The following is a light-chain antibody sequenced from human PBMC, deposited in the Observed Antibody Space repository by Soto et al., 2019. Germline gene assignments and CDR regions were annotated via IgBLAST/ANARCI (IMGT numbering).Light chain of an antibody. CDR1: SSNIGSNF. CDR3: AVWDDSLSAWV. CDR2: RNN. V-gene: IGLV1-47*01. Sequence: QSVLTQPPSASGTPGQRVTISCSGSSSNIGSNFVYWYQQFPGTAPKLLIYRNNRRPSGVPDRLSGSKSGTSASLAISGLRSEDEADYYCAVWDDSLSAWVFGGGTKVTVL. J-gene: IGLJ3*02.